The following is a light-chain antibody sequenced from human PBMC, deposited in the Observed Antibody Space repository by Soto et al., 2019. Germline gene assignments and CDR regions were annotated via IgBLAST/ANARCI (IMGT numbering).Light chain of an antibody. V-gene: IGKV1-33*01. CDR2: DAS. J-gene: IGKJ2*01. CDR3: QQYDNLPMYT. Sequence: DIQMTQSPSSLSASVGDRVTITCQASQDISNYLNWYQQKPGKAPKLLIYDASNLEIGVPSRFSGSGSGTDFTFTISSLQPEDIATYYCQQYDNLPMYTFGQGTKVDIK. CDR1: QDISNY.